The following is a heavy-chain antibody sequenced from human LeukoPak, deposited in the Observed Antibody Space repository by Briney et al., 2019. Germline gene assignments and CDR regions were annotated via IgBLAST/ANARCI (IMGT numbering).Heavy chain of an antibody. V-gene: IGHV1-18*01. CDR2: ISAYNGNT. CDR3: ARGGYYDSSGYPN. CDR1: GYTLTELS. J-gene: IGHJ4*02. Sequence: ASVKVSCKVSGYTLTELSMHWVRQAPGQGLEWMGWISAYNGNTNYAQKLQGRVTMTTDTSTSTAYMELRSLRSDDTAVYYCARGGYYDSSGYPNWGQGTLVTVSS. D-gene: IGHD3-22*01.